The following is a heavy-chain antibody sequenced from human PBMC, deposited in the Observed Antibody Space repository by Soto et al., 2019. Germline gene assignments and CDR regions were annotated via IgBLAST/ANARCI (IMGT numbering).Heavy chain of an antibody. CDR1: GGSISSSSYY. D-gene: IGHD3-3*01. CDR2: IYYSGST. CDR3: ARRGFWSGYHNWFDP. V-gene: IGHV4-39*07. J-gene: IGHJ5*02. Sequence: SETLSLTCTVSGGSISSSSYYWGWIRQPPGKGLEWIGSIYYSGSTNYNPSLKSRVTISVDTSKNQFSLELSSVTAADTAVYYCARRGFWSGYHNWFDPWGQGTLVTVSS.